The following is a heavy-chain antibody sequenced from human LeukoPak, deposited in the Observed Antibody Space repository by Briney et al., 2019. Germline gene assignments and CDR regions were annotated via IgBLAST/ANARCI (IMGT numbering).Heavy chain of an antibody. Sequence: PGGSLRLSCAASGFTFNTYTMNWFRRAPGKGLEWVSFISSSSSTIYYADSVKGRFTISRDNAKNSLYLQMNSLRAEDTAVYYCAKDLNVLQLWFIFDYWGQGTLVTVSS. CDR3: AKDLNVLQLWFIFDY. CDR2: ISSSSSTI. CDR1: GFTFNTYT. J-gene: IGHJ4*02. V-gene: IGHV3-48*04. D-gene: IGHD5-18*01.